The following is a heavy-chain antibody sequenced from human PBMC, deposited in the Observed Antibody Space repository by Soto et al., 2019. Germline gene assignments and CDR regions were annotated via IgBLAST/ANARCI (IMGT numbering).Heavy chain of an antibody. CDR3: ARDSAESRYFDWQRGWRYYYGMDV. CDR2: IIPIFGTA. CDR1: GGTFSSYA. V-gene: IGHV1-69*13. J-gene: IGHJ6*02. D-gene: IGHD3-9*01. Sequence: GASVKVSCKASGGTFSSYAISWVRQAPGQGLEWMGGIIPIFGTANYAQKFQGRVTITADESTSTAYMELSSLRSEDTAVYYCARDSAESRYFDWQRGWRYYYGMDVWGQGTTVTASS.